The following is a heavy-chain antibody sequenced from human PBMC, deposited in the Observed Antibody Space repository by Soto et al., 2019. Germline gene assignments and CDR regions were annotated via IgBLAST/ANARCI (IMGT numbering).Heavy chain of an antibody. Sequence: GGSLRLSCAVSGFTFSSNWMHWVRQAPGKGLVWVSRINSDGSSTNYADSVKGRFTISRDNAKNTLYLQMNSLRAEDTAVYYCVGRVDYWGQGTLVTVSS. J-gene: IGHJ4*02. CDR1: GFTFSSNW. CDR2: INSDGSST. V-gene: IGHV3-74*01. CDR3: VGRVDY.